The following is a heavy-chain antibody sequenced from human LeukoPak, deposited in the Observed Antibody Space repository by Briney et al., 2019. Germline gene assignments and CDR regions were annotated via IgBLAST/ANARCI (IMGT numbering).Heavy chain of an antibody. V-gene: IGHV1-2*04. CDR3: ARARVRELLYNWFDP. J-gene: IGHJ5*02. CDR2: INPNSGGT. CDR1: GYTFTGYY. Sequence: GASVMVSCKASGYTFTGYYMHWVRQAPGQGLEWMGWINPNSGGTNYAQKFQGWVTMTRDTSISTAYMELSRLGSDDTAVYYCARARVRELLYNWFDPWGQGTLVTVSS. D-gene: IGHD1-26*01.